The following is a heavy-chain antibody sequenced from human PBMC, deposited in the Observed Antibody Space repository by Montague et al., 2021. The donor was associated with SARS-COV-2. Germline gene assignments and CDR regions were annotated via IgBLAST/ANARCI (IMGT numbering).Heavy chain of an antibody. D-gene: IGHD5-12*01. CDR2: ISYDGSNK. J-gene: IGHJ4*02. CDR3: ARDSVLIVATIGTLGFDY. CDR1: GFTFSSYA. V-gene: IGHV3-30*04. Sequence: SLRLSCAASGFTFSSYAMHWVRQAPGKGLEWVAVISYDGSNKYYADSVKGRFTISRDNSKNTLYLQMNSLRAEDTAGYYCARDSVLIVATIGTLGFDYWGQGTRVTVSS.